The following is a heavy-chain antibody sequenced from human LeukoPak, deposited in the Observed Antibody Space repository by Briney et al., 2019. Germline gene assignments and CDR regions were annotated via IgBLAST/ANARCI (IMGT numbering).Heavy chain of an antibody. V-gene: IGHV4-39*07. Sequence: SSETLSLTCTVSGGSISSSSYYWAWIRQPPGKGLEWIGSIHYSGSTYYNPSLQSRVTISVDTSKNQFSLKLSSVTAADTAVYYCARVIRGGYSYDPNTGTHYFDYWGQGTLVTVSS. J-gene: IGHJ4*02. D-gene: IGHD5-18*01. CDR3: ARVIRGGYSYDPNTGTHYFDY. CDR1: GGSISSSSYY. CDR2: IHYSGST.